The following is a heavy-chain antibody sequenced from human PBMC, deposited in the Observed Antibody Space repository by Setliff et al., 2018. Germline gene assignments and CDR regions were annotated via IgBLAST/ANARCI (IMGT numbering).Heavy chain of an antibody. CDR3: ARAGLAAAGRKGVFDH. V-gene: IGHV1-18*01. CDR2: ISTYNGHT. Sequence: GASVKVSCKASDYILTSYGLSWVRQAPGQGLEWMGWISTYNGHTNYAQRFQGRVTMTTDTSTRTAYMELRTLRSDDAAVYYCARAGLAAAGRKGVFDHWGQGTLVTVSS. CDR1: DYILTSYG. J-gene: IGHJ4*02. D-gene: IGHD6-13*01.